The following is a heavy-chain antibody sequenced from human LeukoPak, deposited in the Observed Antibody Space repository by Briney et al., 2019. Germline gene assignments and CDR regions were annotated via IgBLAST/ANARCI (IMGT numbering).Heavy chain of an antibody. J-gene: IGHJ5*02. CDR2: INHSGST. V-gene: IGHV4-34*01. D-gene: IGHD6-13*01. Sequence: SSETLSLTCAVYGGSFSGYYWSWIRQPPGKGLEWIGEINHSGSTNYNPSLKSRVTISVDTSKNQFPLKLRSVTAADTAVYYCARKEGGQLVNTRRWFDPWGQGTLVTVSS. CDR3: ARKEGGQLVNTRRWFDP. CDR1: GGSFSGYY.